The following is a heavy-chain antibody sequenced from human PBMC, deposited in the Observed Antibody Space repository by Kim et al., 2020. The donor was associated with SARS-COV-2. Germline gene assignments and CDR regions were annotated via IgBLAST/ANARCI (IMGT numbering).Heavy chain of an antibody. CDR3: VRQKLVRSRWFDP. V-gene: IGHV4-39*01. J-gene: IGHJ5*02. D-gene: IGHD6-13*01. CDR1: GGSISSPTYY. Sequence: SETLSLTCTVSGGSISSPTYYWGWIRQPPGKGLEWIGSIFYSGSTYYNPSLKSRLTISVQTSKNEFSLNLSSVTAADTAVYYCVRQKLVRSRWFDPWGQGTLATVSS. CDR2: IFYSGST.